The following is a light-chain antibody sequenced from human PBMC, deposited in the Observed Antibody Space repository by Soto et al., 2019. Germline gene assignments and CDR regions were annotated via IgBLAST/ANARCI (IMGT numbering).Light chain of an antibody. J-gene: IGKJ1*01. CDR2: GAS. CDR3: HQYDSWT. CDR1: QSVSSSH. Sequence: EIVLTQSPGTLSLSPGERATLSCRASQSVSSSHLAWYQQKPGQAPRLLISGASSRATGIPDRFSGSGSGTDFTLTISRLEPEDFAVYYCHQYDSWTFGQGTKVDIK. V-gene: IGKV3-20*01.